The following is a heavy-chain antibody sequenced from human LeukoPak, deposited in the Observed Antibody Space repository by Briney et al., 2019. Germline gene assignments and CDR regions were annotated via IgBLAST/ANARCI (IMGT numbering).Heavy chain of an antibody. D-gene: IGHD1-14*01. CDR1: GGSISSSSYY. Sequence: SQTLSLTCTVSGGSISSSSYYWSWIRQPAGKGLEWIGRIYTSGSTNYNPSLKSRVTISVDTSKNQFSPKLSSVTAADTAVYYCARGGSDAFDIWGQGTMVTVSS. CDR3: ARGGSDAFDI. CDR2: IYTSGST. J-gene: IGHJ3*02. V-gene: IGHV4-61*02.